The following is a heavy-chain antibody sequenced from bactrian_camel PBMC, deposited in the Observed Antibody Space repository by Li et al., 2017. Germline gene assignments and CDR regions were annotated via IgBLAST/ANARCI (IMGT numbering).Heavy chain of an antibody. CDR1: GNTASRYC. J-gene: IGHJ4*01. CDR2: IGSDGRT. Sequence: HVQLVESGGGSVQAGGSLKISCVASGNTASRYCLAWFRQAPGKEREVVATIGSDGRTTYTDSVRARFTISQDSASNTLFLQMNSLEPEDTAVYYCAADHIVGVGGFCHRHPYSNWGQGTQVTVS. D-gene: IGHD1*01. V-gene: IGHV3S53*01. CDR3: AADHIVGVGGFCHRHPYSN.